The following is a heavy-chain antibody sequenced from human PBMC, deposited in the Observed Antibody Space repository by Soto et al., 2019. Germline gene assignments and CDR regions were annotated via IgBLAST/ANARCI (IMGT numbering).Heavy chain of an antibody. V-gene: IGHV1-18*01. D-gene: IGHD2-2*01. CDR3: ARVEDIVVVPAAVDY. Sequence: QVQLVQSGAEVKKPGASVKVSCKASGYTFTSYGISWVRQAPGQGLEWMGWISAYNGNTNYAQKLQGRVTTTDDTATSTAYMELRSLTSDDTAVYYCARVEDIVVVPAAVDYWGQGTLVTVSS. J-gene: IGHJ4*02. CDR1: GYTFTSYG. CDR2: ISAYNGNT.